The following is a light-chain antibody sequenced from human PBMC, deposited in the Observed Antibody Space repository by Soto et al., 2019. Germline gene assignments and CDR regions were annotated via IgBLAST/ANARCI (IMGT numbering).Light chain of an antibody. V-gene: IGLV4-69*01. Sequence: QLVLTQSPSASASLGASVKLTCTLSSGHSSYAIAWHQQQPEKGPRYLMKLSSDGSHSKGDGIPDRFSASSTAAERYLTIACRHSEDEADDYCRTWDVGASVVFGGGTKVTVL. J-gene: IGLJ2*01. CDR3: RTWDVGASVV. CDR2: LSSDGSH. CDR1: SGHSSYA.